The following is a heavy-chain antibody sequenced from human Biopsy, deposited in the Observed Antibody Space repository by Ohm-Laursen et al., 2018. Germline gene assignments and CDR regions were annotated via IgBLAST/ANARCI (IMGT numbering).Heavy chain of an antibody. CDR3: ARDRDRRGWFDP. Sequence: SDTLSLTCTVSGGSLSSYSWSWIRQPAGKGLEQIGQIYTSGITNYNPSLKSRVTMSVDTSKNKFSLRVSSVTAADTAVYYCARDRDRRGWFDPWGQGTLVTVSS. J-gene: IGHJ5*02. V-gene: IGHV4-4*07. CDR1: GGSLSSYS. CDR2: IYTSGIT. D-gene: IGHD1-14*01.